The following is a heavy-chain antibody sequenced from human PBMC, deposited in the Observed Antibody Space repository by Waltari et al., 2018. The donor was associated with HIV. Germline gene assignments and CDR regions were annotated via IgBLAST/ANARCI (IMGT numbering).Heavy chain of an antibody. J-gene: IGHJ5*02. CDR3: AIRVYYYDSTGFDP. D-gene: IGHD3-22*01. CDR2: INPNSSGT. V-gene: IGHV1-2*06. CDR1: GYTSTGYY. Sequence: QVQLVQPGAEVKNPGASVRGSCKASGYTSTGYYMHRGRLVPGQGLEWMGRINPNSSGTNYPQKFQGRVTMTRDTSISTAYMELSRLGSDDTAVYYCAIRVYYYDSTGFDPWGQGTLVTVSS.